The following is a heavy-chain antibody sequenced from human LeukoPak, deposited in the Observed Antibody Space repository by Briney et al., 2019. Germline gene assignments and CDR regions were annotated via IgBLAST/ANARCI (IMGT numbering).Heavy chain of an antibody. D-gene: IGHD3-16*02. Sequence: PSETLSLTCTVSGGSISSHYWSWIRQPPGKGLEWIGYIYYSGSTNYNPSLKSRVTISVDTSKNQFSLKLSSVTAADTAVYYCARGPYDYVWGSYRYILGYFDYWGQGTLVTVSS. CDR1: GGSISSHY. CDR3: ARGPYDYVWGSYRYILGYFDY. V-gene: IGHV4-59*11. CDR2: IYYSGST. J-gene: IGHJ4*02.